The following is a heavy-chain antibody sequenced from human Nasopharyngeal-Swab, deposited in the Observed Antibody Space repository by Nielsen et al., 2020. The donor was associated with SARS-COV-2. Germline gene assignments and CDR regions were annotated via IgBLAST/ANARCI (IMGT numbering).Heavy chain of an antibody. CDR1: GGSFSGYY. J-gene: IGHJ4*02. D-gene: IGHD5-24*01. Sequence: SETLSLTCAVYGGSFSGYYWSWIRQPPGKGLEWIGEINHSGSTNYNPSLKSRVTISVDTSKTQFSLKLSSVTAADTAVYYCATYNEYRHYYFDNWGQGTLVTVSS. V-gene: IGHV4-34*01. CDR3: ATYNEYRHYYFDN. CDR2: INHSGST.